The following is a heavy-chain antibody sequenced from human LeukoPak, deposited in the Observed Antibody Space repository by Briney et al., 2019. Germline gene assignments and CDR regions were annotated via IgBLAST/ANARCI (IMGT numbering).Heavy chain of an antibody. Sequence: ASVKVSCKASGYTFTGYYMHLVRQAPGQGLEWMGRINPNSGGTNYAQKFQGRVTMTRDTSISTAYMELSRLRSDDTAVYYCARTMVRGDSDYWGQGTLVTVSS. CDR2: INPNSGGT. CDR1: GYTFTGYY. V-gene: IGHV1-2*06. J-gene: IGHJ4*02. CDR3: ARTMVRGDSDY. D-gene: IGHD3-10*01.